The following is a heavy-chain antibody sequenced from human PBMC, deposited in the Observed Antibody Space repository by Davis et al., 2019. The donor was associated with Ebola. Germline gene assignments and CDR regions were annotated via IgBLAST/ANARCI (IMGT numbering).Heavy chain of an antibody. CDR1: GGSFSGYY. V-gene: IGHV4-34*01. CDR3: ARDQVRTRYYYYGMDV. D-gene: IGHD1-1*01. J-gene: IGHJ6*02. CDR2: INHSGST. Sequence: GSLRLSCAVYGGSFSGYYWSWIRQPPGKGLEWIGEINHSGSTNYNPSLKSRVTISVDTSKNQFSLKLSSVTAADTAVYYCARDQVRTRYYYYGMDVWGQGTTVTVSS.